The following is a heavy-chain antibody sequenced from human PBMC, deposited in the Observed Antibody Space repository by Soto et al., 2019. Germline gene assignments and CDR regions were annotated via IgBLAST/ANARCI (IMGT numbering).Heavy chain of an antibody. CDR3: GRGRYGDY. CDR1: GYGFTTYG. D-gene: IGHD1-1*01. Sequence: QVHLVQSGAEVKKPGASVKVSCKGSGYGFTTYGITWVLQAPGQGLEWMAWISAHNGNTNYAQKLQGRVTVTRDTSTSPAYMELRSQRSDDTAVDYCGRGRYGDYWGQGALVTVSS. CDR2: ISAHNGNT. V-gene: IGHV1-18*01. J-gene: IGHJ4*02.